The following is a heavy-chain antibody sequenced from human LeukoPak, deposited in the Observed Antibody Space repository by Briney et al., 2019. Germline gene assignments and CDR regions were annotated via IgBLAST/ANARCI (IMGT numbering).Heavy chain of an antibody. CDR3: ASGSHNWFDS. CDR2: VNYRGAT. J-gene: IGHJ5*01. V-gene: IGHV4-59*01. Sequence: SETLSLTCAVSGGSTSRYYWNWIRQPPGKGLEWIAYVNYRGATNYNPSLKSRATISADTSKKQFSLKLSSVTAADTAVYYCASGSHNWFDSWGQGILVTVSS. CDR1: GGSTSRYY.